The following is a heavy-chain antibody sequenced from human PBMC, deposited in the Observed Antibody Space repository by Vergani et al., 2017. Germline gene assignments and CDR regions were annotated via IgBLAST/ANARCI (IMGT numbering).Heavy chain of an antibody. Sequence: EVQLVESGGGLVQPGRSLRLSCAASGFTFDDYAMHWVRQAPGKGLEWVSGISWNSGSIGYADSVKGRFTISRYNAKNSLYLQMNSLRAEDTALYYCAKDINDFWSGYYYMDVWGKGTTVTVSS. CDR3: AKDINDFWSGYYYMDV. CDR1: GFTFDDYA. D-gene: IGHD3-3*01. CDR2: ISWNSGSI. J-gene: IGHJ6*03. V-gene: IGHV3-9*01.